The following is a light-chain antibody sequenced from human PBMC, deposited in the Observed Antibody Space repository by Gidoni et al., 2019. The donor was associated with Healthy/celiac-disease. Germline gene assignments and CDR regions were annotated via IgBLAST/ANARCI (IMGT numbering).Light chain of an antibody. CDR2: DAS. J-gene: IGKJ4*01. CDR3: QQRSNWPR. Sequence: PGERATLSCSASQSGSSYLAWHQPKPGQAPRILIYDASNRAAGLPDRFSGSGSGTDFTLTVSSLEPQAFAVYYCQQRSNWPRFGGGTKVEIK. V-gene: IGKV3-11*01. CDR1: QSGSSY.